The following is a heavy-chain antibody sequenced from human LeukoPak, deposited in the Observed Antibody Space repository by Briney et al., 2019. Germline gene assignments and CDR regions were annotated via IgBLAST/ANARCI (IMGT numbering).Heavy chain of an antibody. D-gene: IGHD3-3*01. CDR3: ATAGGFLEWLSTYFFDY. CDR2: ISYDGSNK. V-gene: IGHV3-33*08. Sequence: PGGSLRLSCAASGFTFSSYGMHWVRQAPGKGLEWVAVISYDGSNKYYADSVKGRFTISRDNSKNTLYLQMNSLRAEDTAVYYCATAGGFLEWLSTYFFDYWGQGTLVTVSS. J-gene: IGHJ4*02. CDR1: GFTFSSYG.